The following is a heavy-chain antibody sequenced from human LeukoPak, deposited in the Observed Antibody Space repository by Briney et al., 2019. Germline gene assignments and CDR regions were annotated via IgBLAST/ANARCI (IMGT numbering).Heavy chain of an antibody. V-gene: IGHV3-30-3*01. J-gene: IGHJ4*02. D-gene: IGHD5-24*01. CDR1: GFTFSSYV. Sequence: GRSLRLSCAASGFTFSSYVMHWVRQAPVKGLEWVAVISYDGTSKYYADSVKGRFTIPRDNSKNTLHLQMNSLRPEDTAVYYCARAGDGYNSHFDSWGQGTLVTVSS. CDR2: ISYDGTSK. CDR3: ARAGDGYNSHFDS.